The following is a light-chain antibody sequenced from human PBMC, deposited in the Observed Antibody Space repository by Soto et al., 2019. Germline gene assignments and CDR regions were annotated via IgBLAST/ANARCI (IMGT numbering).Light chain of an antibody. CDR1: SSDVGAYNA. CDR2: EVN. CDR3: SSFTTTSTYV. V-gene: IGLV2-14*01. J-gene: IGLJ1*01. Sequence: QSALTQPASVSGSPGQSITISCTGTSSDVGAYNAVSWYQQYPGKAPKLMIYEVNNRPSGVSNRFSGSKSGNTASLTISGLQAEDEADYYCSSFTTTSTYVFGPGTKVTVL.